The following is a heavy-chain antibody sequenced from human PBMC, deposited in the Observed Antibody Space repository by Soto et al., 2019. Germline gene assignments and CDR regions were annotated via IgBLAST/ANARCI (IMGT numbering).Heavy chain of an antibody. CDR1: GASISNDNW. V-gene: IGHV4-4*02. Sequence: QVQLQESGPGLVKASGTLSLTCDVSGASISNDNWWSWLRHPPGKGLEWIGEIYHSGSTNYNPSLKSRVTISVDKSKNQFSLKLSSVTAADTAVYYCAKDLGVAVSARRAFDIWGQGTMVTVSS. J-gene: IGHJ3*02. CDR3: AKDLGVAVSARRAFDI. D-gene: IGHD6-19*01. CDR2: IYHSGST.